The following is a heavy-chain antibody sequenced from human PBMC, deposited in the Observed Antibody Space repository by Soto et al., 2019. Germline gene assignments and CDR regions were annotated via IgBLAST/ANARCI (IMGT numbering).Heavy chain of an antibody. CDR1: GYTFTCYY. CDR2: INPNSGGT. V-gene: IGHV1-2*04. J-gene: IGHJ3*02. Sequence: ASVKVSCKASGYTFTCYYMHWVRQAPGQGLEWMGWINPNSGGTNYAQKFQGWVTMTRDTSISTAYMELSRLRSDDTAVYYCARDRGSTNPDDAFDIWGQGTMVTVSS. CDR3: ARDRGSTNPDDAFDI. D-gene: IGHD2-2*01.